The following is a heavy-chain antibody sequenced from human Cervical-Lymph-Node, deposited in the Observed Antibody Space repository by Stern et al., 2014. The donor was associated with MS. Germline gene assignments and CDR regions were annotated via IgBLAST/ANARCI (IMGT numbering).Heavy chain of an antibody. V-gene: IGHV1-3*04. CDR1: GYTFTGFA. CDR3: ARDRESTSFFDY. D-gene: IGHD6-6*01. Sequence: QVQLVESGSEVKKPGASVRVSCKASGYTFTGFAIHWVRQAPGQRLEWMGWINTDNGNTNYAQKFRGKVTISRDTSARTTYMELSSLISGDTAVYYCARDRESTSFFDYWGQGTLVTVSS. CDR2: INTDNGNT. J-gene: IGHJ4*02.